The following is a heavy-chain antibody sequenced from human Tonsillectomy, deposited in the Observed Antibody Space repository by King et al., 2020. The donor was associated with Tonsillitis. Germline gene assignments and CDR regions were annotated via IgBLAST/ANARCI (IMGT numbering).Heavy chain of an antibody. CDR1: GFTFSSYG. CDR2: ISDSGGST. CDR3: VKAPIAPRQNYDYYYYMDV. J-gene: IGHJ6*03. D-gene: IGHD6-6*01. Sequence: LVESGGGLVHPGGSLRLSCAASGFTFSSYGMSWVRQAPGKGLEWVSGISDSGGSTYYADSVKGRFTISRDNSKNTLYVQMNSLKAEDTAVYYCVKAPIAPRQNYDYYYYMDVWGKGTPVTVS. V-gene: IGHV3-23*04.